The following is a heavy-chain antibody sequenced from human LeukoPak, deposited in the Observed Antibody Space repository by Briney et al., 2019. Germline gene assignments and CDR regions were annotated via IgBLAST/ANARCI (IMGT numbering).Heavy chain of an antibody. D-gene: IGHD5-12*01. CDR2: IYGGGGT. CDR1: GFTVSSNY. CDR3: AGGYSRAWGTSFLDY. V-gene: IGHV3-66*02. J-gene: IGHJ4*02. Sequence: GGSLRLSCVASGFTVSSNYMTWVRQAPGKWLECVSFIYGGGGTNYADSVKGRFTISRDNSKNTLFLQMNSLRTEDTAVYYCAGGYSRAWGTSFLDYWGQGTLVTVSS.